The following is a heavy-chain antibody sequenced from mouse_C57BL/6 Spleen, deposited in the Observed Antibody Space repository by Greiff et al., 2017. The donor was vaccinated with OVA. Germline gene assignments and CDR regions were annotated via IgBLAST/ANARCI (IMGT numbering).Heavy chain of an antibody. CDR1: GFNIKNTY. Sequence: EVQGVESVAELVRPGASVKLSCTASGFNIKNTYMHWVKQRPEQGLEWIGRIDPANGNTKYAPKFQGKATITADTSSNTAYLQLSSLTSEDTAIYYCARVYYGNYGGAMDYWGQGTSVTVSS. V-gene: IGHV14-3*01. CDR2: IDPANGNT. D-gene: IGHD2-1*01. CDR3: ARVYYGNYGGAMDY. J-gene: IGHJ4*01.